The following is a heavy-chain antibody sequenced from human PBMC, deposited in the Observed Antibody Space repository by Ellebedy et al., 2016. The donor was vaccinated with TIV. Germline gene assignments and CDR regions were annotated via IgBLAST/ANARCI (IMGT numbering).Heavy chain of an antibody. D-gene: IGHD2-21*01. CDR3: ARVLRSTVISCFDY. Sequence: GESLKISCAASGFTFSSYWMSWVRQAPGKGLEWVANIKQDGSEKFYVDSVEGRFTISRDNAKNSLYLQMNSLRAEDTAVYYCARVLRSTVISCFDYWGQGTLVTVSS. V-gene: IGHV3-7*03. CDR2: IKQDGSEK. J-gene: IGHJ4*02. CDR1: GFTFSSYW.